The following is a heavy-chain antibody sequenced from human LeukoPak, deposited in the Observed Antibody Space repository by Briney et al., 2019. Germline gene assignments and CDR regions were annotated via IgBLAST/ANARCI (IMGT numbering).Heavy chain of an antibody. CDR3: ARRFLRQGWFDP. V-gene: IGHV4-39*07. D-gene: IGHD3-3*01. Sequence: SETLSLTCTVSGGSISSSSYYWGWIHQPPGKGLEWIGEINHSGSTNYNPSLKSRVTISVDTSKNQFSLKLSSVTAADTAVYYCARRFLRQGWFDPWGQGTLVTVSS. CDR1: GGSISSSSYY. CDR2: INHSGST. J-gene: IGHJ5*02.